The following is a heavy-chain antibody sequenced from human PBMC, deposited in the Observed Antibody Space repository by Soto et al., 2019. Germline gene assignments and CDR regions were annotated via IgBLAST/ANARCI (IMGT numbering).Heavy chain of an antibody. D-gene: IGHD3-10*01. J-gene: IGHJ6*02. Sequence: QVQLVQSGAEVKKPGSSVKVSCKASGGTFSSYAISWVRQAPGQGLEWMGGIIPIFGTANYAQKFQGRVTITAEESTSTAYMELSSMTSEDTAVYYCARSHSNYGSGSYQEDRYYYYGMNVWGQGTTVTVSS. V-gene: IGHV1-69*01. CDR1: GGTFSSYA. CDR2: IIPIFGTA. CDR3: ARSHSNYGSGSYQEDRYYYYGMNV.